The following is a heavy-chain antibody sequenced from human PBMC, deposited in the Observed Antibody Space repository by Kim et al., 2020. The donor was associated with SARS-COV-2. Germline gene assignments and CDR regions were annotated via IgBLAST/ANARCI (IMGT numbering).Heavy chain of an antibody. CDR1: GFTFSSYA. J-gene: IGHJ6*02. CDR2: ISYDGSKK. D-gene: IGHD3-10*01. V-gene: IGHV3-30-3*01. CDR3: ARARGANYYYGMDV. Sequence: GGSLRLSCAASGFTFSSYAMHWVRQAPGKGLEWVAVISYDGSKKYYADSVKGRFTISRDNSKNTLYLQMNSLRAEDTAVYYCARARGANYYYGMDVWGQGTTVTVSS.